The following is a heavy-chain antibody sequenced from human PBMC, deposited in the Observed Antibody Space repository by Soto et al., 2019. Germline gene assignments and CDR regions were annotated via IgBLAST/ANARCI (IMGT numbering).Heavy chain of an antibody. V-gene: IGHV3-15*07. CDR3: TTDEATIRSGADYYGMDV. CDR1: GFTFSNAW. CDR2: IKSKTDGGTT. J-gene: IGHJ6*02. Sequence: GGSLRLSCASSGFTFSNAWMNWVRQAPGKGLEWVGRIKSKTDGGTTDYAAPVKGRFTISRDDSKNTLYLQMNSLKTEDTAVYYCTTDEATIRSGADYYGMDVWGQGTTVTVSS. D-gene: IGHD5-12*01.